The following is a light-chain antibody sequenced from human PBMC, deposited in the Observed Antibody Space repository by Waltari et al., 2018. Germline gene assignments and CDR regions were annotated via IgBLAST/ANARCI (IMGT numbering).Light chain of an antibody. CDR1: QSLLHSSNNQKY. V-gene: IGKV4-1*01. J-gene: IGKJ1*01. Sequence: DIVMTQSPASLAVSLGERAPITCQSSQSLLHSSNNQKYLAWYQQKPGQPPELLFYWASTRESGVPDRFSGSGSGTDFTLTISSLQAEDVAVFYCQQYYSPPWTFGQGTKVEIK. CDR2: WAS. CDR3: QQYYSPPWT.